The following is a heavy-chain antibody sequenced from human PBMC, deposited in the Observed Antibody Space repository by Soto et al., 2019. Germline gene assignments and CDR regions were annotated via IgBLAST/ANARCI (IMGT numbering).Heavy chain of an antibody. V-gene: IGHV3-43*01. CDR2: ISWDGTNT. CDR3: AQGRGYSAFYFSLDV. CDR1: GFTFDDYT. J-gene: IGHJ6*02. D-gene: IGHD5-12*01. Sequence: EEQLVQSGGGVVKSGGSVTLSCTASGFTFDDYTMHWGRQWPGKGLEWVSLISWDGTNTYYADSVKGRFTISRDNSKHALNLQMNSLRNEDTASYYCAQGRGYSAFYFSLDVWRQGTRVTVSS.